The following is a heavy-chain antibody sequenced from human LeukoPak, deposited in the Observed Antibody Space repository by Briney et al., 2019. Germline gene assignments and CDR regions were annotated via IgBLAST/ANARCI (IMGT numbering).Heavy chain of an antibody. CDR3: ARGFEDTAMDTGSFDY. CDR1: GGSFSGYY. V-gene: IGHV4-34*01. CDR2: INHSGST. Sequence: SETLSLTCAVYGGSFSGYYWSWIRQPPGKGLEWIGEINHSGSTNYNPSLKSRVTISVDTSKNQFSLKLSSVTAADTAVYYCARGFEDTAMDTGSFDYWGQGTLVTVSS. J-gene: IGHJ4*02. D-gene: IGHD5-18*01.